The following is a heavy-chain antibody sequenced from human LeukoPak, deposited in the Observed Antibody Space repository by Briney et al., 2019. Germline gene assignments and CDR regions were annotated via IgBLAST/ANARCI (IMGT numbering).Heavy chain of an antibody. Sequence: SETLSLTCTVSGGSISSYYLSWIRQPPGKGLEWIGYIYYSGSTNYNPSLKSRVTIPVDTSKNQFSLKLSSVTAADTAVYYCARGGYDSSGYALDYWGQGTLVTVSS. CDR3: ARGGYDSSGYALDY. V-gene: IGHV4-59*01. CDR2: IYYSGST. D-gene: IGHD3-22*01. CDR1: GGSISSYY. J-gene: IGHJ4*02.